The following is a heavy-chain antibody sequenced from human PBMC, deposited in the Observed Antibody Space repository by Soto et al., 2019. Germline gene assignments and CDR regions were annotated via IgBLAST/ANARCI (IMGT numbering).Heavy chain of an antibody. D-gene: IGHD6-19*01. CDR1: GGTFSSYA. CDR3: ARDNGYSSGWYRYHDY. Sequence: QVQLVQSGAEVKKPGSSVKVSCKASGGTFSSYAISWVRQAPGQGLEWMGGISPIFGTANYAQKFQGRVTITADKSTSTAYMELGSLRSEDTAVYYCARDNGYSSGWYRYHDYWGQGTLVTVSS. CDR2: ISPIFGTA. J-gene: IGHJ4*02. V-gene: IGHV1-69*06.